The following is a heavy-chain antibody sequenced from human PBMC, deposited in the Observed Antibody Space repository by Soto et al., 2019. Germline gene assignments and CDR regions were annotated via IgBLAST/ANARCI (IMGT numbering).Heavy chain of an antibody. V-gene: IGHV4-30-2*01. CDR2: IYHSGST. CDR1: GGSISSGGYS. J-gene: IGHJ2*01. Sequence: QLQLQESGSGLVKPSQTLSLTCAVSGGSISSGGYSWSWIRQPPGKGLEWIGYIYHSGSTYYNPSLKSRVTISVDRSKNQFSLKLSSVTAADTAVYYCARANIGGSTRTVFFALWGRGTLVTVSS. CDR3: ARANIGGSTRTVFFAL. D-gene: IGHD2-15*01.